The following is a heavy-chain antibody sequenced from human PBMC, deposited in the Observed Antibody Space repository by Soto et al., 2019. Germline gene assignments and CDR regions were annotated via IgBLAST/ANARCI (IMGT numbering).Heavy chain of an antibody. Sequence: SVKVSCKASGGTFSSDAVSWVRQAPGQGLEWMGGLVPILGTTHYAQKFQGRVTITADESTNTAYMELSSLRSDDTAVYYCARASGYVSGWYHDYWGQGTRVTVSS. D-gene: IGHD6-19*01. CDR3: ARASGYVSGWYHDY. CDR2: LVPILGTT. J-gene: IGHJ4*02. V-gene: IGHV1-69*13. CDR1: GGTFSSDA.